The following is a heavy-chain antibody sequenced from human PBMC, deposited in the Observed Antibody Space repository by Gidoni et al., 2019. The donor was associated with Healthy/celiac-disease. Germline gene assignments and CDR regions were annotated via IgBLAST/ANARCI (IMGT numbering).Heavy chain of an antibody. CDR3: ARGATPPGIAVAGSGRTLDY. CDR2: INHSGST. J-gene: IGHJ4*02. V-gene: IGHV4-34*01. CDR1: DGSFSVSY. Sequence: QVQLQQQGAGLWTPSETLSLPGAVYDGSFSVSYCSWSRQPPGKGLEWIGEINHSGSTNYNPSPKSRVTISAETSKTQCSLKLSSLTAADTAVYSCARGATPPGIAVAGSGRTLDYWGQGTLVTVSS. D-gene: IGHD6-19*01.